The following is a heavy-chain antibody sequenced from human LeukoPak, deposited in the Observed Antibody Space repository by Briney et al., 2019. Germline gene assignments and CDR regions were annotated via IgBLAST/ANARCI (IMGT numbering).Heavy chain of an antibody. CDR2: IKEDGSEN. CDR1: GFTFSRYW. CDR3: ARQRYSDY. Sequence: GGSLRLSCAASGFTFSRYWMTWVRQAPGKGLEWVANIKEDGSENSYVESVKGRFTISRDNAKNSLYLQLNSLRAEDTAVYFCARQRYSDYWGQGTLITVSS. D-gene: IGHD1-1*01. V-gene: IGHV3-7*01. J-gene: IGHJ4*02.